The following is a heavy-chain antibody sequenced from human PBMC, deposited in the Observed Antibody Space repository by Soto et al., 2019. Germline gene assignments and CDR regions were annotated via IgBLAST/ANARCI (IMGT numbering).Heavy chain of an antibody. V-gene: IGHV1-8*01. CDR1: GYTCTSYG. Sequence: DSLKVSCKASGYTCTSYGINWVLRATGQGLEWMGWMNPNSGNTGYAQKFQGRVTMTRNTSISTAYMELSSLRSEDTAVYYCARGYYDVLTVYSSWFDPWGQGTLVTVSS. CDR2: MNPNSGNT. D-gene: IGHD3-9*01. CDR3: ARGYYDVLTVYSSWFDP. J-gene: IGHJ5*02.